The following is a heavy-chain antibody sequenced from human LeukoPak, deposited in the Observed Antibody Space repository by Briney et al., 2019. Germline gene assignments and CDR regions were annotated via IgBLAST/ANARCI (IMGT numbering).Heavy chain of an antibody. D-gene: IGHD3-22*01. CDR2: ISGSGGST. CDR1: SXYA. J-gene: IGHJ4*02. CDR3: AKSSYYDSSGFYREYYFDY. Sequence: SXYAXSWVRQAPGKGLEWGSSISGSGGSTYYADSVKGRFTISRDNCKNTLYMKMKSRRGEDTAVYYCAKSSYYDSSGFYREYYFDYWGQGTLVTVSS. V-gene: IGHV3-23*01.